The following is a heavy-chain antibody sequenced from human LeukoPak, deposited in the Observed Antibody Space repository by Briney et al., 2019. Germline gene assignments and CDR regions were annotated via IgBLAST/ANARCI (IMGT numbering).Heavy chain of an antibody. CDR1: GFTFSSYG. D-gene: IGHD1-26*01. Sequence: PGGSLRLSCAASGFTFSSYGMHWVRQAPGKGPEWVEFIRYDGSNKYYADSVKGRFTISRDNSKNTLYLQMNSLRAEDTAVYYCAKDRVVGELGNYYGMDVWGQGTTVTVSS. J-gene: IGHJ6*02. CDR3: AKDRVVGELGNYYGMDV. CDR2: IRYDGSNK. V-gene: IGHV3-30*02.